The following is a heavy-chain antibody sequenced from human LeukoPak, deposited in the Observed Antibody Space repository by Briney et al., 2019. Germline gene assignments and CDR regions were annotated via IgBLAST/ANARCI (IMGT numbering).Heavy chain of an antibody. CDR3: AREPYRRYYYYYMDV. CDR1: GGSFSGYY. D-gene: IGHD4-11*01. J-gene: IGHJ6*03. CDR2: INHSGST. V-gene: IGHV4-34*01. Sequence: SETLSLTCAVYGGSFSGYYWSWIRQPPGKGLEWIGEINHSGSTNYNPSLKSRVTISVDTSKNQLSLKLSSVTAADTAVYYCAREPYRRYYYYYMDVWGKGTTVTVSS.